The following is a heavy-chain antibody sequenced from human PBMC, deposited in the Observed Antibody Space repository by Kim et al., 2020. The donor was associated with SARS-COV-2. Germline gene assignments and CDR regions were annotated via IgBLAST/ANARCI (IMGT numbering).Heavy chain of an antibody. J-gene: IGHJ3*02. Sequence: GGSLRLSCAASGFIFSDFYMSWIRQVPGKGLQWISCISATGEYSNDADFVEGRFTISRDNGRKSLFLQMRSLRVEDTAIYYCARHRGHNFDFYAFDIWGQGTQVTVSS. CDR3: ARHRGHNFDFYAFDI. CDR1: GFIFSDFY. D-gene: IGHD3-3*01. V-gene: IGHV3-11*03. CDR2: ISATGEYS.